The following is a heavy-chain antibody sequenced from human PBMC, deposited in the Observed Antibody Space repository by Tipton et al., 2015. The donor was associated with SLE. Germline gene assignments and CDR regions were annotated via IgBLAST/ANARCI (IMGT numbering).Heavy chain of an antibody. J-gene: IGHJ1*01. CDR3: ARDRPGIAAAGTGDFQH. D-gene: IGHD6-13*01. CDR2: INWNGDNT. Sequence: SLRLSCAASGFTFDDYGMSWVRQVPGKGLEWVSGINWNGDNTGHADSVKGRFTISRDNAKNSLHLQMNSLRAEDTAVYYCARDRPGIAAAGTGDFQHWGQGTLVTVSS. CDR1: GFTFDDYG. V-gene: IGHV3-20*04.